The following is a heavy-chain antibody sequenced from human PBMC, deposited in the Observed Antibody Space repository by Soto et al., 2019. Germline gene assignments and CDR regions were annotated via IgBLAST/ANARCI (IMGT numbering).Heavy chain of an antibody. D-gene: IGHD1-26*01. Sequence: ASVKVSCKASGYTFTSYGISWVRQAPGQGLEWMGWISAYNGNTNYAQKLQGRVTMTTDTSTSTAYMELRSLRSDDTAVYYCARGQVGATFFIPTYYYYGMDVWGQGTTVTVPS. CDR3: ARGQVGATFFIPTYYYYGMDV. V-gene: IGHV1-18*01. J-gene: IGHJ6*02. CDR1: GYTFTSYG. CDR2: ISAYNGNT.